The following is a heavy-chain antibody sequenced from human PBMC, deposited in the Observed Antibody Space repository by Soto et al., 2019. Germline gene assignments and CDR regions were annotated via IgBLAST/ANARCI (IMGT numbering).Heavy chain of an antibody. Sequence: QVQLQESGPGLVKPSQTLSLTCTVSGGSISSGDYYWSWIRQPPGKGLEWIGYIYYSGSTYYNPSLKSRVTISVETSKNQFSLKLSSVTAADTAVYYCARVARLMVRGVISWFDPWGQGTLVTVSS. CDR3: ARVARLMVRGVISWFDP. D-gene: IGHD3-10*01. V-gene: IGHV4-30-4*01. J-gene: IGHJ5*02. CDR2: IYYSGST. CDR1: GGSISSGDYY.